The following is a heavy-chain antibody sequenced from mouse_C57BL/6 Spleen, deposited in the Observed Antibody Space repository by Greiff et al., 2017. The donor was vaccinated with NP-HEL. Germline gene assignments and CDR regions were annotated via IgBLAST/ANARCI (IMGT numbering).Heavy chain of an antibody. V-gene: IGHV1-54*01. Sequence: VKLMESGAELVRPGTSVKVSCKASGYAFTNYLIEWVKQRPGQGLEWIGVINPGSGGTNSNEKFKGKATLTADKSSSTAYMQLSSLTSEDSAVYFCARAIGYGSSYAMDYWGQGTSVTVSS. CDR2: INPGSGGT. CDR1: GYAFTNYL. CDR3: ARAIGYGSSYAMDY. D-gene: IGHD1-1*01. J-gene: IGHJ4*01.